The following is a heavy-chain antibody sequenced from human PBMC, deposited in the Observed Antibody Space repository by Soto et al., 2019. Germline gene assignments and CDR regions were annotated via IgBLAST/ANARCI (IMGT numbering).Heavy chain of an antibody. D-gene: IGHD6-13*01. Sequence: PSETLSLTCTVSGGSIRSYYWSWIRQPPGKGLEWIGYIYYSGSTNYNPSLKSRVTISVDTSKNHFSLKLTSVTAADTAVYYCARPGGSGWFYFDSWGQGSQVTVS. V-gene: IGHV4-59*08. J-gene: IGHJ4*02. CDR1: GGSIRSYY. CDR3: ARPGGSGWFYFDS. CDR2: IYYSGST.